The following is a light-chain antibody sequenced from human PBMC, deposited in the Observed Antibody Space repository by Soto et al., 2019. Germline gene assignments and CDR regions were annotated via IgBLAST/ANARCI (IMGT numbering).Light chain of an antibody. V-gene: IGLV1-44*01. CDR3: SAWDDKRNSPL. Sequence: QSVLTQPPSLSGTPGQRVTISCSGSTSNIGRYSVHWYQHFPGTAPNILIYSDDDRPSGVPDRFSGSKSGTSASLAISGLQSEDEAEYYCSAWDDKRNSPLFRGGTKLTVL. CDR2: SDD. CDR1: TSNIGRYS. J-gene: IGLJ3*02.